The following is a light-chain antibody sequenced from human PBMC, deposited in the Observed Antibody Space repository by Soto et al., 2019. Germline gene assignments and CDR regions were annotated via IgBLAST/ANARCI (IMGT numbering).Light chain of an antibody. J-gene: IGLJ2*01. CDR1: SSNIGSNY. CDR3: AARGDSLV. V-gene: IGLV1-47*01. Sequence: QSVLTQPPSASGAPGQRVTISCSGSSSNIGSNYVYWYQQLPGTAPKLLIYRNNQRPSGVPDRFSGSKSCTSASLAISGLRSEDEADYYCAARGDSLVFGGGTKVTVL. CDR2: RNN.